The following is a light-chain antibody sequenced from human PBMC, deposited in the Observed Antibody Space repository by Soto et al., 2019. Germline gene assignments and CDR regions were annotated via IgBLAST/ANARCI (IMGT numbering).Light chain of an antibody. CDR1: YSDRNY. CDR2: GAS. CDR3: QQYGSLPWT. Sequence: EIVITQSPATLSLSPGEGATLSCRDNYSDRNYLAWYQQKPGQAPRLLIYGASSRATGIPDRFSGSGSGTDFTLTISRLEAEDFAVYYCQQYGSLPWTFGQGTKVDIK. V-gene: IGKV3-20*01. J-gene: IGKJ1*01.